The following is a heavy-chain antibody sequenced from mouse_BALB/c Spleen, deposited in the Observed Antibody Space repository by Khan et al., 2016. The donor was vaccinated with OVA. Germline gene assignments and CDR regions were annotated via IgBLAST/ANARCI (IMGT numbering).Heavy chain of an antibody. CDR1: GYTFINYW. Sequence: QVQLKEPGAELAKPGASVKMSCKASGYTFINYWMNWVKQRPGQGLEWIGYINPTTGYTEYNLKFKDKATLTADKSSSTAHMQLSSLTSEDSAVYYCARRGLRWDFDYWGQGTTLTVSS. J-gene: IGHJ2*01. V-gene: IGHV1-7*01. CDR3: ARRGLRWDFDY. CDR2: INPTTGYT. D-gene: IGHD1-1*01.